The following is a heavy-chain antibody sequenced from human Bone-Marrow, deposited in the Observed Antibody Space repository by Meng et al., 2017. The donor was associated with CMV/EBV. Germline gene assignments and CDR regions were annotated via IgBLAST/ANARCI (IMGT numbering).Heavy chain of an antibody. J-gene: IGHJ6*02. CDR1: GYTFTSYD. Sequence: ASVKVSCKASGYTFTSYDINWVRQATGQGLEWMGWMNPNRGNKGYAQTVQGRVTMTRNTSISTAYMELSSLRSEDTAVYYCARGPGTLYYDFWSGYYLYVVGYYYGMDVWGQGTTVTVSS. CDR3: ARGPGTLYYDFWSGYYLYVVGYYYGMDV. D-gene: IGHD3-3*01. CDR2: MNPNRGNK. V-gene: IGHV1-8*01.